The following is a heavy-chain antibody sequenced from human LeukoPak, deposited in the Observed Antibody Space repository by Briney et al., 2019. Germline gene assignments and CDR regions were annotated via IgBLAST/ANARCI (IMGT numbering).Heavy chain of an antibody. J-gene: IGHJ3*02. CDR2: INGDGSST. Sequence: GGSLRLSCAASGFTFSSYWMHWVRQAPGKGLVWVSRINGDGSSTSYADSVKGRFTISRDNAKNTLYLQVHSLRAEDTAVYYCAKGAGWLRSATHAFDIWGQGTMVTVSS. CDR3: AKGAGWLRSATHAFDI. V-gene: IGHV3-74*01. D-gene: IGHD5-12*01. CDR1: GFTFSSYW.